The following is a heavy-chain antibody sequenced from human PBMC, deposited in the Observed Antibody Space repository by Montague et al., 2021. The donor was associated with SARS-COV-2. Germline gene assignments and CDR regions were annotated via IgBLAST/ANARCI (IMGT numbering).Heavy chain of an antibody. V-gene: IGHV4-34*01. Sequence: SETLSLTCAVYGGSFSGYYWSWIRQPPGKGLEWIREINHSGSTNYNPSLKSRVTISVDTSKNQFSLKLSSVTAADTAVYYCASLGIAAAGSWGDFDYWGQGTLVTVSS. CDR3: ASLGIAAAGSWGDFDY. D-gene: IGHD6-13*01. CDR2: INHSGST. J-gene: IGHJ4*02. CDR1: GGSFSGYY.